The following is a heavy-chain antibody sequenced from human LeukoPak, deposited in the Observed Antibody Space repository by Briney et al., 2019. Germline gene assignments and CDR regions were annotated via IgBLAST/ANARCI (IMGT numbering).Heavy chain of an antibody. J-gene: IGHJ3*02. Sequence: GRSLRPSCAASGFTFSSYGMHWVRQAPGKGLEWVAVISYDGSNKYYADSVKGRFTISRDNSKNTLYLQMNSLRAEDTAVYYCAKDSAKSDAFDIWGQGTMVTVSS. V-gene: IGHV3-30*18. CDR3: AKDSAKSDAFDI. CDR2: ISYDGSNK. CDR1: GFTFSSYG.